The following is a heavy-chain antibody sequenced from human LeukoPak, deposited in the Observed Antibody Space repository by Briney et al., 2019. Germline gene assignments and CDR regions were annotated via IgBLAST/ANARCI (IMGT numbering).Heavy chain of an antibody. D-gene: IGHD4-11*01. V-gene: IGHV3-66*01. CDR3: ARVYSNFWFDR. CDR2: IYTGGST. Sequence: GGSLRLSGEASGITVSSNYMIWVRQAPGKGLEWVSVIYTGGSTHHADSVKGRFTISRDNSKNTLSLQMNSLRAEDTVVYYCARVYSNFWFDRWGQGTLVTVSS. CDR1: GITVSSNY. J-gene: IGHJ5*02.